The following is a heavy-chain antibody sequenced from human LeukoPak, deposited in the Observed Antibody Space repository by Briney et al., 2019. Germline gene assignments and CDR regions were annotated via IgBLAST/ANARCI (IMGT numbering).Heavy chain of an antibody. V-gene: IGHV3-11*03. J-gene: IGHJ5*01. CDR3: AKPVSGGLAVTADWFHP. D-gene: IGHD6-19*01. CDR2: ISGSSSFT. Sequence: GGSLRLSCAASGFTFSDYYMSWIRQAPGKGLEWVSYISGSSSFTKYAASVRGRFTISRDNSKNTLYLQVNTLRADDTATYYCAKPVSGGLAVTADWFHPWGQGTLVVVSS. CDR1: GFTFSDYY.